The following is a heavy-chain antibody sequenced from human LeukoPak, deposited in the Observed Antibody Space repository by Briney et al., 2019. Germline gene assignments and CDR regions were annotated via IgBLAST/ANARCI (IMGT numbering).Heavy chain of an antibody. V-gene: IGHV1-69*13. CDR3: ASADLGYCSSTSCYTGYYMDV. CDR2: IIPIFGTA. D-gene: IGHD2-2*02. Sequence: SVKVSCKASGGTFSSYAISWVRQAPGQGLEWMGGIIPIFGTANYAQKFQGRVTITADESTSTAYMELSSLRSEDTAVYYCASADLGYCSSTSCYTGYYMDVWGKGTTVTVSS. J-gene: IGHJ6*03. CDR1: GGTFSSYA.